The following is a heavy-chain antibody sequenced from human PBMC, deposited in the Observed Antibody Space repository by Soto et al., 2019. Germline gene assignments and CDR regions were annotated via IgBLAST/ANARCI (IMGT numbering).Heavy chain of an antibody. D-gene: IGHD5-18*01. CDR1: GGSISSGDYY. CDR2: IYDSRST. CDR3: ASASPVVTDV. V-gene: IGHV4-30-4*01. J-gene: IGHJ6*02. Sequence: QVQLQESGPGLVKPSQTLSLTCTVSGGSISSGDYYWSWIRQPPGKGLEWIGYIYDSRSTYYNPYLKSRVTISVDTSKNQFALRLSSVTAADTAVYYCASASPVVTDVWGQGTPVTVSS.